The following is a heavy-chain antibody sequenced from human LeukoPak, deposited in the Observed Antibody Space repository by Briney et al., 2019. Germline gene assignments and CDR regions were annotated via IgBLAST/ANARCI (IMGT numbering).Heavy chain of an antibody. D-gene: IGHD3-3*01. Sequence: ASVKVSCKASGYTFTGYYIHWVRQAPGQGLEWMAWINPNSGGTNYAQKFQGRVTMTRDTSISTAYMELTRLTSDDTAVYYCARDAIYDFWSGPNFDYWGQGTLVTVSS. J-gene: IGHJ4*02. CDR3: ARDAIYDFWSGPNFDY. CDR2: INPNSGGT. CDR1: GYTFTGYY. V-gene: IGHV1-2*02.